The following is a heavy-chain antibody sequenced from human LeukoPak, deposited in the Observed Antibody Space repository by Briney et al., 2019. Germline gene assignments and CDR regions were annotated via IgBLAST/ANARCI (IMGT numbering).Heavy chain of an antibody. V-gene: IGHV4-61*05. CDR3: ASTAAYYDSSDTQNHFDY. J-gene: IGHJ4*02. CDR2: IYYSGST. CDR1: GDSISSRTYY. Sequence: PSETLSLTCTVSGDSISSRTYYWGWIRQPPGQGLEWIGYIYYSGSTNYNPSLKSRVTISVDTSKNQFSLKLSSVTAADTAVYYCASTAAYYDSSDTQNHFDYWGQGTLVTVSS. D-gene: IGHD3-22*01.